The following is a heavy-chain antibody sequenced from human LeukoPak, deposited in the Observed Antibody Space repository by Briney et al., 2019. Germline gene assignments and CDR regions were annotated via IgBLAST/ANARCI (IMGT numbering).Heavy chain of an antibody. Sequence: GEPLRLPCAASGFTFSNYGMHWVRQAPGKGLEWVAVISFNGEATYYADSVQGRFTISRDNSRNTLYLQMNSLRGEDTALYYCAKERIPRSSASCDYWGQGTQVTVSS. CDR1: GFTFSNYG. CDR3: AKERIPRSSASCDY. CDR2: ISFNGEAT. D-gene: IGHD3-10*01. J-gene: IGHJ4*02. V-gene: IGHV3-30*18.